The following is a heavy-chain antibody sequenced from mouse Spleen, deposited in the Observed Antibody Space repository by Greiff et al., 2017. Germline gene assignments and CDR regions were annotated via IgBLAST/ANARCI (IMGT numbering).Heavy chain of an antibody. V-gene: IGHV5-9*04. CDR2: ISSGGGNT. J-gene: IGHJ2*01. D-gene: IGHD1-2*01. Sequence: DVKLVESGGGLVKRGGSLKLSCAASGFTFSSYAMSWVRETPEKRLEWVATISSGGGNTYYPDSEMGRFTISRDNAKNTLYLQMSSLKSEDAAMYYCARYGYYFDYWGQGTTLTVSS. CDR1: GFTFSSYA. CDR3: ARYGYYFDY.